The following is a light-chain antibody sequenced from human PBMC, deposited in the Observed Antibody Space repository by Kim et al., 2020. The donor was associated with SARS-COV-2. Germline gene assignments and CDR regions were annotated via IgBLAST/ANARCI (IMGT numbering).Light chain of an antibody. J-gene: IGLJ2*01. CDR3: AAWDDSLNGHVV. Sequence: QRVPTSCSGSTSNIGSYTVNRYQQLPGTAPKHLICSNNQWPSGVPDRFSGYESGTSASLAISGHQSEDEADYYCAAWDDSLNGHVVFGGGTQLTVL. V-gene: IGLV1-44*01. CDR2: SNN. CDR1: TSNIGSYT.